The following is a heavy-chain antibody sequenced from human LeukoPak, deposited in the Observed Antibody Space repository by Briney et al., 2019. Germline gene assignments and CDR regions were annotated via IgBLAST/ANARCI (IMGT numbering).Heavy chain of an antibody. CDR1: GGSISSGSYS. J-gene: IGHJ4*02. CDR3: ARGRGIMVDSSGYLPDY. D-gene: IGHD3-22*01. V-gene: IGHV4-61*02. Sequence: SRTLSLTCTASGGSISSGSYSWSWIRPPAGKGLEWIGRIYTSGSTNYNPSLKGRVTISLDTSKNQFSMKLRSVTAAGTGVYYCARGRGIMVDSSGYLPDYWGQGTLVTVSS. CDR2: IYTSGST.